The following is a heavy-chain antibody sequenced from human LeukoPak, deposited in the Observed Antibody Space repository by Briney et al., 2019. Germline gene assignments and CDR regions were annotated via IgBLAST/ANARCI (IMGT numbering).Heavy chain of an antibody. J-gene: IGHJ3*02. CDR2: INPCGGST. V-gene: IGHV1-46*01. CDR3: ARLQRVRDAFDI. CDR1: GYTFTSYY. Sequence: ASVKVSCKASGYTFTSYYMHWLRQAPGQGLEWMGIINPCGGSTSYAQRFQDRVTMTRDTSTTTVYMELSSLRSEDTAVYYCARLQRVRDAFDIWGQGTMVTVSS. D-gene: IGHD4-11*01.